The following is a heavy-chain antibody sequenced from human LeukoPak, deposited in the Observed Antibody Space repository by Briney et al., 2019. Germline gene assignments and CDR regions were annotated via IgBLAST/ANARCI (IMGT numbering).Heavy chain of an antibody. J-gene: IGHJ5*01. D-gene: IGHD2-8*01. CDR2: MNVKSGNT. V-gene: IGHV1-8*01. CDR1: GYTLFSYD. Sequence: GASVKVSCKASGYTLFSYDINWVRQATGQGLEWMGWMNVKSGNTGYAQKFQGRVTMTRNTSISTAYIELTSLRSEDTAVYYCATTLTNSRGWFDSWGQGTLVTVSS. CDR3: ATTLTNSRGWFDS.